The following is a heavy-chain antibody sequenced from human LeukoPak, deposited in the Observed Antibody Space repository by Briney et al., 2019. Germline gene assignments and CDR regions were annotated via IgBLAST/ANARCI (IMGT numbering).Heavy chain of an antibody. D-gene: IGHD6-6*01. Sequence: GGSLRLSCAASGFTFSSYWMQWVRPAPGKGLVWVSRINSDGSRTSYADSVKGRFTISRDNAKNTLYLQMNSLRAEDTAVYYCARDGAGSSLYMDVWGKGTTVSVSS. CDR2: INSDGSRT. CDR3: ARDGAGSSLYMDV. CDR1: GFTFSSYW. V-gene: IGHV3-74*01. J-gene: IGHJ6*03.